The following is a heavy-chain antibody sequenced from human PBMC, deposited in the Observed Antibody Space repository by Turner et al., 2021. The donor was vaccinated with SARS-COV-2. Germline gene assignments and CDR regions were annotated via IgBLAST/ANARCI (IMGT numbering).Heavy chain of an antibody. CDR1: GCSISSSNYY. Sequence: QLQLQESGPGLVKPSETLSLTCTVPGCSISSSNYYWGWIRQPPGKGLEWIGSSYYSGSTYYNPSLKSRVTISVDTSKNQFSLKLSSVTAADTAVYYCARLLNPGSYYYYYYGMDVWGQGTTVTVSS. CDR3: ARLLNPGSYYYYYYGMDV. J-gene: IGHJ6*02. D-gene: IGHD3-10*01. V-gene: IGHV4-39*01. CDR2: SYYSGST.